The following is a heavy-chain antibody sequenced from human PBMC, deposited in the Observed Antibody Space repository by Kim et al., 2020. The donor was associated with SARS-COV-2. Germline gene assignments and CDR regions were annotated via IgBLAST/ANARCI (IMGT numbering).Heavy chain of an antibody. CDR1: GYTFTSYA. D-gene: IGHD2-2*01. Sequence: ASVKVSCKASGYTFTSYAMHWVRQAPGQRLEWMGWINAGNGNTKYSQKFQGRVTITRDTSASTAYMELSSLRSEDTAVYYCARELYCSSTSCYPPYWYYGMDVWGQGTTVTVSS. J-gene: IGHJ6*02. CDR3: ARELYCSSTSCYPPYWYYGMDV. V-gene: IGHV1-3*01. CDR2: INAGNGNT.